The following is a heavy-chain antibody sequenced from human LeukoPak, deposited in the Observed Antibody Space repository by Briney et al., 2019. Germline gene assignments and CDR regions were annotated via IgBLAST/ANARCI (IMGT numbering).Heavy chain of an antibody. CDR1: GFTFSSYA. D-gene: IGHD6-19*01. V-gene: IGHV3-7*01. CDR3: ARDWSEQWLVLDY. CDR2: IKQDGSEK. J-gene: IGHJ4*02. Sequence: PGGSLRLSCAASGFTFSSYAMSWVRQAPGKGLEWVANIKQDGSEKYYVDSVKGRFTISRDNAKNSLYLQMNSLRAEDTAVYYCARDWSEQWLVLDYWGQGTLVTVSS.